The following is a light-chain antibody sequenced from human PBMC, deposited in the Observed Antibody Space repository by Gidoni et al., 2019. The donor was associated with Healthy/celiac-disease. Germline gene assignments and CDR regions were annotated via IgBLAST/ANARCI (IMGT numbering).Light chain of an antibody. CDR1: TSHIVAGYH. CDR3: QSYDSSLSGWV. V-gene: IGLV1-40*01. J-gene: IGLJ3*02. CDR2: GSN. Sequence: QSVLTQPTSVSGAPGKWVTISCTGRTSHIVAGYHVHWYQQLPRTAPRHIIVGSNKLPSVVPDRCSGSKSGTSASLAISGLQGDDEADYYCQSYDSSLSGWVFGGGTKLTVL.